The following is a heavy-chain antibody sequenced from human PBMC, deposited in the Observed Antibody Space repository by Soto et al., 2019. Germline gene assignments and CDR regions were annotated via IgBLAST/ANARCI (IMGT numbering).Heavy chain of an antibody. CDR2: INPDGSST. D-gene: IGHD4-17*01. Sequence: PGGSLRLSCAASGFTFSNYWMHWVRQAPGKGLLWVSRINPDGSSTSYAGSVKDRFTISRDNAENTLFLQMNILRAEDTALYYCAKDRHPDGVWDIDWWGQGARVTVSS. J-gene: IGHJ4*02. CDR1: GFTFSNYW. V-gene: IGHV3-74*01. CDR3: AKDRHPDGVWDIDW.